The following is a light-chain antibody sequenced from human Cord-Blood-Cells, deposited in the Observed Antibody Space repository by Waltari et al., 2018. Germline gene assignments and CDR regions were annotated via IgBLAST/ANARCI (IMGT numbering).Light chain of an antibody. CDR3: QQYNNWPRT. Sequence: ELVMTQSPATLSVSPGESATLSCTASQSVSSNLAWYQQKPGKAPRLLIYGASNRATGSPARFSGSGSGTEFTLTISSLQSEDFAVYYCQQYNNWPRTFGQGTKVEIK. J-gene: IGKJ1*01. CDR1: QSVSSN. CDR2: GAS. V-gene: IGKV3-15*01.